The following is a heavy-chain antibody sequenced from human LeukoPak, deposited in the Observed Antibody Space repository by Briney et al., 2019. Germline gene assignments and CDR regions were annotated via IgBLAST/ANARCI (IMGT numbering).Heavy chain of an antibody. CDR2: IYYSGST. D-gene: IGHD7-27*01. J-gene: IGHJ4*02. V-gene: IGHV4-59*01. CDR1: GGSISSYY. Sequence: SETLSLTCTVSGGSISSYYWSWIRQPPGKGLEWIGYIYYSGSTNYNPSLKSRVTISVDTSKNQFSLKLSSVTAADTAVYYCARGKGWGDYWGQGTLVTVSA. CDR3: ARGKGWGDY.